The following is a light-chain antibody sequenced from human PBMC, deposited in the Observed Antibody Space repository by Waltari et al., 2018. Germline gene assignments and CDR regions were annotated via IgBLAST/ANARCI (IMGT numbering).Light chain of an antibody. Sequence: EIVLTQSPATLSLSPGERANLSCRASQSVSSYLAWYQQKPGQAPRILIYDASNRATGIPARFSGSGSGTDFTLTISSLEPEDFAVYYCQQRSNWPPWTFGQGTKVEIK. J-gene: IGKJ1*01. CDR3: QQRSNWPPWT. CDR2: DAS. V-gene: IGKV3-11*01. CDR1: QSVSSY.